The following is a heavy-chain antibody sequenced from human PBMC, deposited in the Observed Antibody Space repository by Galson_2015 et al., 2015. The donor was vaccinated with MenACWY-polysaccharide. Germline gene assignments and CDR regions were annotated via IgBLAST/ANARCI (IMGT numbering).Heavy chain of an antibody. CDR3: ARGRRDTAVAAPAAVLLDY. Sequence: SVKVSCKASGYTFTNYDINWVRQATGQRLEWMGWMNPNSGNTGYAQKFQGRVTMTRNTSISTAYMELSSLTSEDTAVYYCARGRRDTAVAAPAAVLLDYWGQGILVTVSS. J-gene: IGHJ4*02. CDR1: GYTFTNYD. V-gene: IGHV1-8*01. D-gene: IGHD6-19*01. CDR2: MNPNSGNT.